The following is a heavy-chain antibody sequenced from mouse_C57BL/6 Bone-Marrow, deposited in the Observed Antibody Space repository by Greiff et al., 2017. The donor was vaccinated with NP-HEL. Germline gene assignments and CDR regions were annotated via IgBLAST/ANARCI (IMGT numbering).Heavy chain of an antibody. V-gene: IGHV1-81*01. CDR2: IYPRSGNT. D-gene: IGHD2-5*01. CDR1: GYTFTSYG. CDR3: ARGPLYSNVAY. Sequence: QVQLQQSGAELARPGASVKLSCKASGYTFTSYGISWVKQRTGQGLEWIGEIYPRSGNTYYNEKFKGKATLTADKSSSTAYMELRSLTSEDSAVCFCARGPLYSNVAYWGQGTLVTVSA. J-gene: IGHJ3*01.